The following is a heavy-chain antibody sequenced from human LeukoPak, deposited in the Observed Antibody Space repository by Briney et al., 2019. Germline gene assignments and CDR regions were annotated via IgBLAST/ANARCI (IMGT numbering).Heavy chain of an antibody. D-gene: IGHD2-21*02. CDR2: IYYSGST. CDR1: GGSISSYY. Sequence: SETLSLTCTVSGGSISSYYWSWIPQPPGRGLEWIGYIYYSGSTNYNPSLKSRVTISVDTSKNQFSLKLSSVTAADTAVYYCARGEVAAIPLDYWGQGTLVTVSS. V-gene: IGHV4-59*01. CDR3: ARGEVAAIPLDY. J-gene: IGHJ4*02.